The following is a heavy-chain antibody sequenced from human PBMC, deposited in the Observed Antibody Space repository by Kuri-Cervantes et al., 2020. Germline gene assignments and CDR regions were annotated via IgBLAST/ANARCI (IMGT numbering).Heavy chain of an antibody. D-gene: IGHD3-16*01. CDR3: ARTYYDYVWDFDY. Sequence: ASVKVSCKASGYTFTSYYMHWVRQAPGQGLEWMGIINPSGGSTSYAQKFQGRVTMTRDTSTSTAYMELSRLRSDDTAVYYCARTYYDYVWDFDYWGQGTLVTVSS. J-gene: IGHJ4*02. CDR1: GYTFTSYY. V-gene: IGHV1-46*01. CDR2: INPSGGST.